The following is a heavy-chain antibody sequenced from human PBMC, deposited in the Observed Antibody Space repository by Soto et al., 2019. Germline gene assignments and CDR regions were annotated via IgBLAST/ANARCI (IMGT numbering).Heavy chain of an antibody. CDR1: GXTFSSYC. J-gene: IGHJ4*02. V-gene: IGHV3-7*01. CDR2: IKQDGSEK. Sequence: GSLRLSGAASGXTFSSYCMSWVRQAPGKGLEWVANIKQDGSEKYYVDSVKGRFNISRDNAKNSLYLQMNSLRAEDTAVYYCARCRYCSSTSCYAGPFDYWGQGTLGTVSS. CDR3: ARCRYCSSTSCYAGPFDY. D-gene: IGHD2-2*01.